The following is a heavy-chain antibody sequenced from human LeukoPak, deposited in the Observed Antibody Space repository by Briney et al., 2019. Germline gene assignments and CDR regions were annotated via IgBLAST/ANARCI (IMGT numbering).Heavy chain of an antibody. D-gene: IGHD3-3*01. V-gene: IGHV3-21*01. CDR3: ARDLANDAFYDFWSGPN. J-gene: IGHJ4*02. CDR2: ISGTGSHI. Sequence: GGSLRPSCAASGFTFSSYSMNWVRQAPGKGLEWVSFISGTGSHIYYADSVKGRFTISRDNAKNATFRQLNSLGTEDTAVYYCARDLANDAFYDFWSGPNWGQGTLVTVSS. CDR1: GFTFSSYS.